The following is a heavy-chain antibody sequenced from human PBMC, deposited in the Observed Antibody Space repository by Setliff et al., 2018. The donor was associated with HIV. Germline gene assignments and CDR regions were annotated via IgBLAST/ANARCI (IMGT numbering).Heavy chain of an antibody. CDR1: GDSISSHY. V-gene: IGHV4-59*11. Sequence: SETLSLTCTVSGDSISSHYWSWIRQPPGKGLEWIGYIYNSGTTNYNPSLKSRVSISVHTSENDFSLKLTSVTAADTAVYYCARGGYCSATSCYPFDYWGQGTLVTVAS. CDR3: ARGGYCSATSCYPFDY. J-gene: IGHJ4*02. D-gene: IGHD2-2*01. CDR2: IYNSGTT.